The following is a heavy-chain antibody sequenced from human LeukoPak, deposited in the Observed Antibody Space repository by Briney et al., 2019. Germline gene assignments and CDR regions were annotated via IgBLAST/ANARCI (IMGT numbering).Heavy chain of an antibody. V-gene: IGHV3-7*01. CDR3: ARGGVLGPTYYYYIDV. CDR1: GFTFSSYW. Sequence: GGSLRLSCVASGFTFSSYWMSWVRQAPGKGREWVANIKQDGSEKYYVDSVKGRFTISRDNAKNSLYLQMNSLRAEDTAVYYCARGGVLGPTYYYYIDVWGKGTTVTLSS. J-gene: IGHJ6*03. CDR2: IKQDGSEK. D-gene: IGHD2-8*01.